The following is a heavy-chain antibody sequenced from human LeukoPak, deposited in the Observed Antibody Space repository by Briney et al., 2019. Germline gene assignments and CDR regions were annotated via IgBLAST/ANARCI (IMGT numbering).Heavy chain of an antibody. D-gene: IGHD2-2*01. CDR2: IYPGDSDT. J-gene: IGHJ6*03. CDR3: ARGVAPPLYYYYYMDV. Sequence: GESQKISCKGSGYSFTSYWIGWVRQMPGKGLEWMGIIYPGDSDTRYSPSFQGQVTISADKSISTAYLQWSSLKASDTAMYYCARGVAPPLYYYYYMDVWGKGTTVTVSS. V-gene: IGHV5-51*01. CDR1: GYSFTSYW.